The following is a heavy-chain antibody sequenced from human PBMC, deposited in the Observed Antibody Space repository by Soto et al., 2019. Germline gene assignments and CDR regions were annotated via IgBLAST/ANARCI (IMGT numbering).Heavy chain of an antibody. CDR1: GYSFTSYW. D-gene: IGHD3-3*01. V-gene: IGHV5-51*01. Sequence: GESLKISCKGSGYSFTSYWIGWVRQMPGKGLEWMGIIYPGDSDTRYSPSFQGQVTISADKSISTAYLQWSSLKASDTAMYYCARSTTIFGVVTKFDYWGQGTLVTVSS. CDR3: ARSTTIFGVVTKFDY. CDR2: IYPGDSDT. J-gene: IGHJ4*02.